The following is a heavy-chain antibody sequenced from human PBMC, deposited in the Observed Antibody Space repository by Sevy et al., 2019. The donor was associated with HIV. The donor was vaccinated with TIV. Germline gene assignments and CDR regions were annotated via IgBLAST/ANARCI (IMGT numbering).Heavy chain of an antibody. D-gene: IGHD2-8*01. J-gene: IGHJ4*02. CDR1: GFTFPIYS. V-gene: IGHV3-30*04. CDR2: ISYDGNYK. CDR3: AIVAVEYCTNDCYHRFDH. Sequence: GGSLRLSCVASGFTFPIYSVLWVRQAPGKGLEWLTLISYDGNYKYYADSVKGRFTISGDNSNYILYLQMSSLRVEDTALYFSAIVAVEYCTNDCYHRFDHWGLGTLVTVSS.